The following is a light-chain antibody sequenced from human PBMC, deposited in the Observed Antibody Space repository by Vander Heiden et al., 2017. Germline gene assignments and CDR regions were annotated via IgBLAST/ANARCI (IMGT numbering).Light chain of an antibody. CDR3: QVWDSRSDHYV. Sequence: SYALTQPPPVSVAPGQTARITCGRNNIGRKSVHWYQQKPGPAPVLVVYDDSDRPSGIPERFSGSNSGNTATLTISRVEAGDEADYYCQVWDSRSDHYVFGTGTKVTVL. CDR2: DDS. J-gene: IGLJ1*01. V-gene: IGLV3-21*02. CDR1: NIGRKS.